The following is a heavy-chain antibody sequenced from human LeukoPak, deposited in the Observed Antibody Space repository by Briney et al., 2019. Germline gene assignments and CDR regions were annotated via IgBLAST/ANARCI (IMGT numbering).Heavy chain of an antibody. J-gene: IGHJ3*01. Sequence: GRSLRLSCAASGFTCTSYAMHWVRQAPGKGLEWVAVAWQHGTDTAYADSVKGRFTISRDNSKNTLFLQMDSLRAEDTAIYYCVRECSAFYFWGQGTMVTVSS. CDR2: AWQHGTDT. V-gene: IGHV3-33*01. D-gene: IGHD3-10*02. CDR1: GFTCTSYA. CDR3: VRECSAFYF.